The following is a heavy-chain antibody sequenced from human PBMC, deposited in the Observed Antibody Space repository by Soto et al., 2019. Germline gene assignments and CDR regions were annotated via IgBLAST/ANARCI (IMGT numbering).Heavy chain of an antibody. CDR2: INSDGSST. CDR3: ARGDRASSRGSMIVVADILY. CDR1: GFTFSSYW. V-gene: IGHV3-74*01. Sequence: GGSLRLSCAASGFTFSSYWMHWVRQAPGKGLVWVSRINSDGSSTSYADSVKGRFTISRDNAKNTLYLQMNSLRAEDTAVYYCARGDRASSRGSMIVVADILYWGQGTLVTVSS. D-gene: IGHD3-22*01. J-gene: IGHJ4*02.